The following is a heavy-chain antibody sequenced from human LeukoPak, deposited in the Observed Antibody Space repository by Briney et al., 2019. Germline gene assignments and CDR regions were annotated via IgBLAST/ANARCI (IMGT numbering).Heavy chain of an antibody. Sequence: GASVKVSCKASGGTFSSYTISWVRQAPGQGLEWMGRIIPILGIANYAQKFQGRVTITADKSPNTAYMELSSLRSEDTAVYYCPSNTAITGTTIDWGQGTLVTVSS. CDR2: IIPILGIA. J-gene: IGHJ4*02. V-gene: IGHV1-69*02. D-gene: IGHD1-20*01. CDR3: PSNTAITGTTID. CDR1: GGTFSSYT.